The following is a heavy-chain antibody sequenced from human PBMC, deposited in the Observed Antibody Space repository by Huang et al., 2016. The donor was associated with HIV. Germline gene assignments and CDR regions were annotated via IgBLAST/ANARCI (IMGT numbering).Heavy chain of an antibody. D-gene: IGHD3-22*01. Sequence: QLQLQGSGPGLVKPSETLSLTCTVSGGSITSSSYYWGWIRQPPGKGLEWVGSIYYSGRTDYNPSLKRRVTVSVDTSKNQFSLKLSSVTAADTAVYYCARHFSYYDSSGYTPWDAFDIWGQGTMVTVSS. V-gene: IGHV4-39*01. J-gene: IGHJ3*02. CDR3: ARHFSYYDSSGYTPWDAFDI. CDR2: IYYSGRT. CDR1: GGSITSSSYY.